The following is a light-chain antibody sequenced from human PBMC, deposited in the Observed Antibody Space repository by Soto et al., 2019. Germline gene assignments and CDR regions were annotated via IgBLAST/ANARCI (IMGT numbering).Light chain of an antibody. V-gene: IGKV3-15*01. CDR2: GAS. Sequence: EIMMTQSPATLSVSPGERATLSCRASQSVSINLAWYQQKPDQVPRLLIYGASSRATGIPARFSGSGSGTDFTLTISSLQSEDFAVYYCQQRSNWPPITFGQGTRLEIK. CDR1: QSVSIN. CDR3: QQRSNWPPIT. J-gene: IGKJ5*01.